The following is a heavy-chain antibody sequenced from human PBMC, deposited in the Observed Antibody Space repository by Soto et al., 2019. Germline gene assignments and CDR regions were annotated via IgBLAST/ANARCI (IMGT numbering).Heavy chain of an antibody. CDR1: GGSIKNYY. CDR2: IYSTGST. V-gene: IGHV4-4*07. Sequence: LSETLSLTCTVSGGSIKNYYWSWIRQPAGKGLEWIGRIYSTGSTNYNASLKSRVTMSVDTSNNQFPLRLRSVTAADTAVYYCASDSWQIWGQGTMVT. D-gene: IGHD5-12*01. J-gene: IGHJ3*01. CDR3: ASDSWQI.